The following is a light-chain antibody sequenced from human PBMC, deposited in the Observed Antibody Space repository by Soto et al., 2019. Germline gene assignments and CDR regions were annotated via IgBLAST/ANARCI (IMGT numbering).Light chain of an antibody. V-gene: IGKV1-5*01. CDR1: QSISNW. CDR3: QHSIGT. Sequence: DIQMTQSPSTLSASAGDRVTITGRASQSISNWLAWFQQKPGKAPKLMISEASTLESGLPSRFSGSGSGTEFTLTITPLQPDDFASYYCQHSIGTFGKGTQLAIK. J-gene: IGKJ2*01. CDR2: EAS.